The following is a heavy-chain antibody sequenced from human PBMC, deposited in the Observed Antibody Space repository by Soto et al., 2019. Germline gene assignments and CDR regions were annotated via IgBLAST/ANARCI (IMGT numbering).Heavy chain of an antibody. CDR2: IYYSGST. CDR1: GGSISSYY. V-gene: IGHV4-59*01. J-gene: IGHJ6*03. D-gene: IGHD6-13*01. Sequence: SETLSLTCTVSGGSISSYYWSWIRQPPGKGLEWVGYIYYSGSTNYNPSLKSRVTISVDTSKNQFSLKLSSVTAADTAVYYCARGIAAAENYYYYYYMDVWGKGTTVTVSS. CDR3: ARGIAAAENYYYYYYMDV.